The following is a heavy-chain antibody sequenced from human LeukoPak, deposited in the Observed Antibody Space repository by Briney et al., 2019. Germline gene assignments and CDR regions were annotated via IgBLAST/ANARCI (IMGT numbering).Heavy chain of an antibody. D-gene: IGHD1-1*01. CDR1: GFTFSSYS. CDR2: ITGISDI. CDR3: ARAIRL. J-gene: IGHJ4*02. V-gene: IGHV3-21*01. Sequence: GGSLRLSCAASGFTFSSYSVNWVRQAPGKGLEWVSCITGISDIYYADSVKGRFTISRDNAKLSVYLQMNSLRAEDTGIYYCARAIRLWGQGTLVTVSS.